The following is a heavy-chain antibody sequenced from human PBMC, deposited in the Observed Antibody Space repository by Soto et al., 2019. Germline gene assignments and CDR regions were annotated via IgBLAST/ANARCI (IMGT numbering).Heavy chain of an antibody. V-gene: IGHV1-18*01. D-gene: IGHD1-26*01. CDR3: ARDPVGGNWFDP. J-gene: IGHJ5*02. Sequence: QVQLVQSGAEVKRPGASVKVSSKATGYTFASYGISWVRQAPGEGLEWMGWISAYNGNTNYAQKLQGRVTMTTDTSTSTAYMELRSLRSDDTAVYYCARDPVGGNWFDPWSQGTLVTVSS. CDR2: ISAYNGNT. CDR1: GYTFASYG.